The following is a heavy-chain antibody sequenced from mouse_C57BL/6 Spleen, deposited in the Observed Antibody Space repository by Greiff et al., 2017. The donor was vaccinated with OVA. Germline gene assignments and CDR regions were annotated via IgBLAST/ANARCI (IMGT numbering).Heavy chain of an antibody. CDR3: ARIYYDYDGAY. V-gene: IGHV1-50*01. CDR1: GYTFTSYW. Sequence: QVQLQQPGAELVKPGASVKLSCKASGYTFTSYWMQWVKQRPGQGLEWIGEIDPSDSYTNYNQKFKGKATLTVDTSSSTAYMQLSSLTSEDSAVYYCARIYYDYDGAYWGQGTLVTVSA. CDR2: IDPSDSYT. D-gene: IGHD2-4*01. J-gene: IGHJ3*01.